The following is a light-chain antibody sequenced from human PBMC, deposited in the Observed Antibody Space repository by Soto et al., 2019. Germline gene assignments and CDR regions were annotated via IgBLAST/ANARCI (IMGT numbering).Light chain of an antibody. CDR2: GAY. CDR3: QQRGNWPET. J-gene: IGKJ1*01. Sequence: EIVLTQSPGTLSLSPGERATLSCRASQSVDSKDLAWYQQKPGQAPRLLIYGAYTRATGIQARFSGSGSGTEFTLTIRSLEPEDFAVYYCQQRGNWPETFGQGTKV. V-gene: IGKV3-11*01. CDR1: QSVDSKD.